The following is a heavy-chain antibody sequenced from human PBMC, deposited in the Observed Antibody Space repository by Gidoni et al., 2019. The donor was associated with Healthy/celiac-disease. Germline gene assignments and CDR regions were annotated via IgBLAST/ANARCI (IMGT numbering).Heavy chain of an antibody. CDR3: AKDMSESGIYGMDV. V-gene: IGHV3-9*01. Sequence: EVQLVESGGGLVQPGRSLRLSCAASGFTFDDYAMHWVRQAPGKGLEWVSGSSWNSGSIGYAESVKGRFTISRDNAKNSLYLQMNSLRAEDTALYYCAKDMSESGIYGMDVWGQGTTVTVSS. CDR2: SSWNSGSI. CDR1: GFTFDDYA. J-gene: IGHJ6*02. D-gene: IGHD3-3*01.